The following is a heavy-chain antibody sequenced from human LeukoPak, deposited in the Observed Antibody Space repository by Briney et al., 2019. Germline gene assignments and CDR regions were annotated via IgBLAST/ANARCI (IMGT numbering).Heavy chain of an antibody. V-gene: IGHV6-1*01. CDR2: TYYRSKWYN. Sequence: EXXGRTYYRSKWYNDYAVSVKSRITINPDTSKNQFSLQLNSVTPEDTAVYYCAREFYYGSGNLDYWGQGTLVTVSS. J-gene: IGHJ4*02. D-gene: IGHD3-10*01. CDR3: AREFYYGSGNLDY.